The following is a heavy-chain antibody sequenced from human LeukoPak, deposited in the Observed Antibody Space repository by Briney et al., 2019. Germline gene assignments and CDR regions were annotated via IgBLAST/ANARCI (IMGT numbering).Heavy chain of an antibody. CDR1: GYIFTKYG. CDR2: ISAYDGYT. Sequence: ASVKVSCKASGYIFTKYGFTWVRQAPGQGLEWMGWISAYDGYTNHAQKFQGRVTMTTDVSTSTAYMELRSPRSDDTAVYYCARVSGSIVARSAWFDSWGQGTLVTVSS. CDR3: ARVSGSIVARSAWFDS. J-gene: IGHJ5*01. V-gene: IGHV1-18*01. D-gene: IGHD6-6*01.